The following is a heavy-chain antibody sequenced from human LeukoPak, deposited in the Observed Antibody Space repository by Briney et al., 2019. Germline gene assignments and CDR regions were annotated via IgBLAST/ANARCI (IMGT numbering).Heavy chain of an antibody. CDR3: ARSYRGWQYYFYY. J-gene: IGHJ4*02. CDR1: GFTFSSYS. V-gene: IGHV3-21*01. D-gene: IGHD6-19*01. CDR2: ISSSSSYI. Sequence: GGSLRLSCAASGFTFSSYSMNWVRQAPGKGLEWVSSISSSSSYIYYADSVKGRFTISRDNAKNSLYLQMNSLRAEDTAVYYCARSYRGWQYYFYYWGQGTLVTVSS.